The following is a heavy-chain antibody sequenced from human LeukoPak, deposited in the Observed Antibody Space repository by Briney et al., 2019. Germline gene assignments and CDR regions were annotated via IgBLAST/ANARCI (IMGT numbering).Heavy chain of an antibody. CDR1: GGSINSYY. D-gene: IGHD1-1*01. CDR3: AGDVMSTALDAFDV. Sequence: SETLSLTCTVSGGSINSYYWDWIRQPPGKGLELIGYIYYSGSPTYNPSLKSRVTISVDTSKNQFSLQLSSVTAADTAVYYCAGDVMSTALDAFDVWGQGTMVTVSS. CDR2: IYYSGSP. V-gene: IGHV4-59*01. J-gene: IGHJ3*01.